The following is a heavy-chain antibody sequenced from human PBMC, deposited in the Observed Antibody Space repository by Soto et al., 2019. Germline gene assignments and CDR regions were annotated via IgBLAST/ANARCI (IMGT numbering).Heavy chain of an antibody. CDR2: IIPIFGTA. Sequence: SVKVSCKASGGTFSSYAISWVRQAPGQGLEWMGGIIPIFGTANYAQKFQGRVTITADESTSTAYMELSPVTPADTAVYYCASSSFSSDNFFRNLDSWGQGTLVTVSS. CDR1: GGTFSSYA. V-gene: IGHV1-69*13. J-gene: IGHJ4*02. CDR3: ASSSFSSDNFFRNLDS.